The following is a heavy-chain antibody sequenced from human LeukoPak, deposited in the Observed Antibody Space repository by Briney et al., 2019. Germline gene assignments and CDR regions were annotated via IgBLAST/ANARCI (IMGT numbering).Heavy chain of an antibody. CDR3: AGLYSSGWYGLDY. D-gene: IGHD6-19*01. CDR1: GGSISGYY. J-gene: IGHJ4*02. CDR2: IYYSGST. Sequence: SETLSLTCSVSGGSISGYYWNWIRQPPGKRLEFIGYIYYSGSTNYNPSLKSRVTISVDTSKNQFSLKLSSVTAADTAVYYCAGLYSSGWYGLDYWGQGTLVTVSS. V-gene: IGHV4-59*01.